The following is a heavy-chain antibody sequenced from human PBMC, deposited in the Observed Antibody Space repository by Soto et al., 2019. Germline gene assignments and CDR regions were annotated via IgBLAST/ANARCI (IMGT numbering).Heavy chain of an antibody. Sequence: PGGSLRLSCAASGFTFSSYSMNWVRQAPGKGLEWVSSISSSSSYIYYADSVKGRFTISRDNAKNSLYLQMNSLRAEDTAVYYCERDKQWLTRESDTWGQGTLVTVSS. CDR1: GFTFSSYS. CDR2: ISSSSSYI. CDR3: ERDKQWLTRESDT. V-gene: IGHV3-21*01. D-gene: IGHD6-19*01. J-gene: IGHJ5*02.